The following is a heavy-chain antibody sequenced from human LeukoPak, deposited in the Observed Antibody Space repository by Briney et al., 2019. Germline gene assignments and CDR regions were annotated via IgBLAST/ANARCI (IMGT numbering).Heavy chain of an antibody. CDR2: IYHSGST. J-gene: IGHJ4*02. Sequence: PSETLSLTCTVSGYSISSGYYWGWIRQPPGKVLEWIGSIYHSGSTYYNPSLKSRVTISVDTSKNQFSLKLSSVTAADTAVYYCARDRSLFVSTGASFDYWGQGTLVTVSS. CDR3: ARDRSLFVSTGASFDY. D-gene: IGHD2-2*01. V-gene: IGHV4-38-2*02. CDR1: GYSISSGYY.